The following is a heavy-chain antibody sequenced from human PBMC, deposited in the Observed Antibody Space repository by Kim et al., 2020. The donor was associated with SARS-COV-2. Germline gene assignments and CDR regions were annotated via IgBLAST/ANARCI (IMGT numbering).Heavy chain of an antibody. J-gene: IGHJ5*02. CDR2: SDT. CDR3: ARLSGGFDP. D-gene: IGHD3-10*02. Sequence: SDTRYSPSFHGQVPISADKSISPAYLQWSSLKASDTAMYYCARLSGGFDPWGQGTLVTVSS. V-gene: IGHV5-51*01.